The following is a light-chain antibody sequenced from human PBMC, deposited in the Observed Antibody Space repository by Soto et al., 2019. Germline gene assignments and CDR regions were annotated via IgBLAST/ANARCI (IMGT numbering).Light chain of an antibody. CDR3: QQYDKWPRT. Sequence: VMTQSPGTMSTSPGERATLSCRASQSVSSNLAWYQQKPGQSPRLLIYGASARATGIPARFSGGGSGAEYTLTISSLQSEDFAVYYCQQYDKWPRTFGQGTKVDIK. CDR2: GAS. J-gene: IGKJ1*01. V-gene: IGKV3-15*01. CDR1: QSVSSN.